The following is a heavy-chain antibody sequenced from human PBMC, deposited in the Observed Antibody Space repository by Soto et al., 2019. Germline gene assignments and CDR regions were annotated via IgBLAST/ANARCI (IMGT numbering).Heavy chain of an antibody. CDR1: GFTFSSYS. D-gene: IGHD6-13*01. CDR3: ARVLLPIAAAGTAYDAFDI. J-gene: IGHJ3*02. CDR2: ISSSSSYI. V-gene: IGHV3-21*01. Sequence: GGSLRLSCAASGFTFSSYSMNWVRQAPGKGLEWVSSISSSSSYIYYADSVKGRFTISRDNAKNSLYLQMNSLRAEDTAVYYCARVLLPIAAAGTAYDAFDIWGQGTMVTVSS.